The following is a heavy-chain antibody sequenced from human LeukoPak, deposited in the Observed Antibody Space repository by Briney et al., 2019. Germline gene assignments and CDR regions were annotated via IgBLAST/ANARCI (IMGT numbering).Heavy chain of an antibody. J-gene: IGHJ4*02. CDR1: GFTFSSYA. D-gene: IGHD3-3*01. Sequence: PGGSLRLSCAASGFTFSSYAMHWVRQAPGKGLEWAASITYDGSTENYADSVKGRFTISRDNSKNTLYLEMYSLGPEDTAIYYCAREKRGGYYPGYWGQGTLVTVSS. CDR3: AREKRGGYYPGY. V-gene: IGHV3-30-3*01. CDR2: ITYDGSTE.